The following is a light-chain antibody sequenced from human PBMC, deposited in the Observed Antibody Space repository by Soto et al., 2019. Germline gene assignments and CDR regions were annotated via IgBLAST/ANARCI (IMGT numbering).Light chain of an antibody. CDR2: GAS. Sequence: EIVLTQSPGTLSLSPGERATLSCRASQSVSSSYLAWYQQKPGQAPRLLIYGASSRATGIPDRFSGSGSGTEFTLTISRLEPEDFAVYYCQQYGSSCTFGQGTKVEIK. CDR1: QSVSSSY. CDR3: QQYGSSCT. V-gene: IGKV3-20*01. J-gene: IGKJ1*01.